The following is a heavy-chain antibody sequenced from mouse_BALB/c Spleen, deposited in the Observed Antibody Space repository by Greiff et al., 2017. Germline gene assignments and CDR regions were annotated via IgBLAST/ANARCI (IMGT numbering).Heavy chain of an antibody. V-gene: IGHV1S137*01. Sequence: VQGVESGAELVRPGVSVKISCKGSGYTFTDYAMHWVKQSHAKSLEWIGVISTYYGDASYNQKFKGKATMTVDKSSSTAYMELARLTSEDSAIYYCARAYYYGSSYGYAMDYWGQGTSVTVSS. CDR3: ARAYYYGSSYGYAMDY. D-gene: IGHD1-1*01. CDR1: GYTFTDYA. CDR2: ISTYYGDA. J-gene: IGHJ4*01.